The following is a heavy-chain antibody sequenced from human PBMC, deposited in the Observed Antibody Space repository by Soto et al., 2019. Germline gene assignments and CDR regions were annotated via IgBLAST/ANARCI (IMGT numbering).Heavy chain of an antibody. Sequence: PSETLSLTCTVSGGSISSGGYYWSWIRQHPGKGLEWIGYIYYSGITYYNPSLKSRVTISVDTSKNQFSLKLSSVTAADTAVYYCARAILDYDLAYYFDYWGQGTLVTVSS. CDR2: IYYSGIT. V-gene: IGHV4-31*03. D-gene: IGHD3-3*01. CDR3: ARAILDYDLAYYFDY. CDR1: GGSISSGGYY. J-gene: IGHJ4*02.